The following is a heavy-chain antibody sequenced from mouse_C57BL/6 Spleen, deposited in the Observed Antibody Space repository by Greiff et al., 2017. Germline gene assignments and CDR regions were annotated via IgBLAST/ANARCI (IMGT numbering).Heavy chain of an antibody. D-gene: IGHD4-1*01. CDR3: ARRLGPESYAMDY. Sequence: QVQLQQPGAELVRPGTSVKLSCKASGYTFTSYWMHWVKQRPGQGLEWIGVIDPSDSYTNYNQKFKGKATLTVYTSSSTAYMQLSSLTSEDSAVYYCARRLGPESYAMDYWGQGTSVTVSA. J-gene: IGHJ4*01. CDR2: IDPSDSYT. CDR1: GYTFTSYW. V-gene: IGHV1-59*01.